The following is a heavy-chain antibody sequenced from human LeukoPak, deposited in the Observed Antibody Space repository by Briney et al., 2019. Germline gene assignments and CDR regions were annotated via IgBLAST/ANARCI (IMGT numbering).Heavy chain of an antibody. Sequence: SVKVSCKASGFTFTSSAVQWVRQARGQRLEWIGWIVVGSGNTNYAQKFQERVTITRDMSTSTAYMELSSLRSEDTAVYYCAASPDYYDSSGYSYYFDYWGQGTLVTVSS. CDR3: AASPDYYDSSGYSYYFDY. CDR2: IVVGSGNT. D-gene: IGHD3-22*01. CDR1: GFTFTSSA. V-gene: IGHV1-58*01. J-gene: IGHJ4*02.